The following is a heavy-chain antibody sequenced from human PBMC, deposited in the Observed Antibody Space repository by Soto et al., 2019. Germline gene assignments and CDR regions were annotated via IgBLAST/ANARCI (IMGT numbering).Heavy chain of an antibody. CDR3: ARVQVDTAMEFDY. Sequence: SETLSLTCTVSGGSISSGGYYWSWIRQHPGKGLEWIGYIYYSGSTNYNPSLKSRVTISVDTSKNQFSLKLSSVTAADTAVYYCARVQVDTAMEFDYWGQGTLVTVSS. D-gene: IGHD5-18*01. V-gene: IGHV4-61*08. CDR2: IYYSGST. J-gene: IGHJ4*02. CDR1: GGSISSGGYY.